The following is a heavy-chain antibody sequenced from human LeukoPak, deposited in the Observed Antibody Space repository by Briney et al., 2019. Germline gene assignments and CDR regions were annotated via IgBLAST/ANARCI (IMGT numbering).Heavy chain of an antibody. J-gene: IGHJ6*03. CDR1: GYTFTSYG. D-gene: IGHD3-10*01. Sequence: GASVKVSCKASGYTFTSYGISWVRQAPGQGLEWMGWISAYNGNTNYAQKLQGRVTMTTDTSTSTAYMELRSLRSDDTAVYYCARAHTYYYGSGSHQDYMDVWGKGTTVTVSS. CDR2: ISAYNGNT. CDR3: ARAHTYYYGSGSHQDYMDV. V-gene: IGHV1-18*01.